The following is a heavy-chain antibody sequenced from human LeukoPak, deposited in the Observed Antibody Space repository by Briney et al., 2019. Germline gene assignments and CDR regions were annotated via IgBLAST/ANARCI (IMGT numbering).Heavy chain of an antibody. D-gene: IGHD2-8*01. J-gene: IGHJ4*02. V-gene: IGHV3-21*01. CDR3: ARGAGYCTNGVCPIFDY. Sequence: PGGSLRLSCAASGFTFSSYSMNWVRQAPGKGLEWVSSINSGSSYLYYADSVKGRFTISKNNTKSSLYLQINSLRAEDTAVYYCARGAGYCTNGVCPIFDYWGQGTLVTVSS. CDR1: GFTFSSYS. CDR2: INSGSSYL.